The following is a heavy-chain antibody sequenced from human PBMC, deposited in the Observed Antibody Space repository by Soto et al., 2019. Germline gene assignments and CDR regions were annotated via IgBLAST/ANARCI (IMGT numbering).Heavy chain of an antibody. CDR3: ARALLSGAHYFDC. CDR2: INPNTGGT. V-gene: IGHV1-2*02. J-gene: IGHJ4*02. D-gene: IGHD7-27*01. CDR1: GYTLSGHF. Sequence: RASVKVYCKASGYTLSGHFIHWLRQAPGQGPEWMGWINPNTGGTNYAQKFQGRVTMTRDMSSGTFFLEVSSLKSDDTALYYCARALLSGAHYFDCWGQGSLVTVSS.